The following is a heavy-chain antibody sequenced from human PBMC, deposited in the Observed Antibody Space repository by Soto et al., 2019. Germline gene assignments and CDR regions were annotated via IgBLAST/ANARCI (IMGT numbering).Heavy chain of an antibody. CDR2: IYYSGST. Sequence: SETLSLTCTVSGGSISSGGYYWSWIRQHPGEGLEWIGYIYYSGSTYYNPSLKSRVTISVDTSKNQFSLKLSSATAADTAVYYCARVSASYCYDSSGYRGGYFDYWGQGTLVTVSS. J-gene: IGHJ4*02. CDR3: ARVSASYCYDSSGYRGGYFDY. D-gene: IGHD3-22*01. V-gene: IGHV4-31*03. CDR1: GGSISSGGYY.